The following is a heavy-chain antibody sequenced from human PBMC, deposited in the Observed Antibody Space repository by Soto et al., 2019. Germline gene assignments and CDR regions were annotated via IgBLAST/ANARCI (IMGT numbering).Heavy chain of an antibody. D-gene: IGHD3-16*01. V-gene: IGHV3-7*01. CDR3: ARDLGDNYFDY. CDR1: GFTFSSYW. Sequence: GGSLRLSFAASGFTFSSYWMSWVRQAPGKGLEWVANIKQDGSEKYYVDSVKGRFTISRDNAKNSLYLQMNSLRAEDTAVYYCARDLGDNYFDYWGQGTLVTVSS. CDR2: IKQDGSEK. J-gene: IGHJ4*02.